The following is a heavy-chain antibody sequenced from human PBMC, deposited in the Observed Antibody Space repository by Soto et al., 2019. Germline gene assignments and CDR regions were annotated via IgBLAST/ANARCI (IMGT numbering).Heavy chain of an antibody. Sequence: VASVQVSCKASGYTFTSYDINWVRHATGQGLEWMGWMNPNSGNTGYAQKFQGRVTMTRNTSISTAYMGLSSLRSEDTAVYYCARATVTTYYYYYYMDVWGKGTTVTVSS. J-gene: IGHJ6*03. V-gene: IGHV1-8*01. CDR3: ARATVTTYYYYYYMDV. D-gene: IGHD4-17*01. CDR1: GYTFTSYD. CDR2: MNPNSGNT.